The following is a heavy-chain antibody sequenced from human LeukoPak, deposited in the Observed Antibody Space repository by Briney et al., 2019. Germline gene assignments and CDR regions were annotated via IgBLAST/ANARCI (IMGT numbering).Heavy chain of an antibody. V-gene: IGHV3-53*04. CDR3: ATLGSIVWGRTGTASSL. Sequence: GGSPRLSCAASGFTVTSNYISWVRQAPGKGLEWVSVIYSGGNTYYGDSVKGRFTIPRHNSKNTLYLQMNSLRADDTAVYYCATLGSIVWGRTGTASSLWGQGTLVTVSS. J-gene: IGHJ4*02. CDR1: GFTVTSNY. CDR2: IYSGGNT. D-gene: IGHD2-21*02.